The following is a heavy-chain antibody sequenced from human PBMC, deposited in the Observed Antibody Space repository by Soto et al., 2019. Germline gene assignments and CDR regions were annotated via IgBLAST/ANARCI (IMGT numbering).Heavy chain of an antibody. D-gene: IGHD7-27*01. V-gene: IGHV1-69*13. CDR3: ARDWDYGMDV. CDR2: IIPIFGTA. J-gene: IGHJ6*02. Sequence: AASVKVSCKASGGTISSFGISWVRQAPGQGFEWMGRIIPIFGTASYAQKFQGRVTITADESTSTTYLELSSLRYEDTAVYYCARDWDYGMDVWGQGTTVTVSS. CDR1: GGTISSFG.